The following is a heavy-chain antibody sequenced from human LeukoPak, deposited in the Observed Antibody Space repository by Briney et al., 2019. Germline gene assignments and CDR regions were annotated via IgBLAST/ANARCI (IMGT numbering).Heavy chain of an antibody. CDR2: IIPIFGTA. Sequence: GASVKVSCKASGGTFSGYAISWVRQAPGQGLEWMGGIIPIFGTANYAQKFQGRVTITADESTSTAYMELSSLRSEDTAVYYCASGTWVRGYSGYLSYWGQGTLVTVSS. CDR1: GGTFSGYA. J-gene: IGHJ4*02. CDR3: ASGTWVRGYSGYLSY. V-gene: IGHV1-69*01. D-gene: IGHD5-12*01.